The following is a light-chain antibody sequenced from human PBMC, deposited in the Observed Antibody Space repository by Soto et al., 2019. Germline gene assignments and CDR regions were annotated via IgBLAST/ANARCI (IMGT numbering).Light chain of an antibody. CDR3: FSYASAYNFWV. CDR2: DVS. Sequence: QSALTQPRSVSGSPGQSVTISCTGTNSDVGGYNYVSWYQQHPGKAPKVMIYDVSRRPSGVPDRFSGSKSGNTASLTISGLQAEDEADYYCFSYASAYNFWVFGGGTKVTVL. V-gene: IGLV2-11*01. CDR1: NSDVGGYNY. J-gene: IGLJ3*02.